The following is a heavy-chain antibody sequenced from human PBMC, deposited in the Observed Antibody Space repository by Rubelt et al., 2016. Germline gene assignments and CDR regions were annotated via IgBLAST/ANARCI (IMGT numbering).Heavy chain of an antibody. V-gene: IGHV3-7*01. CDR3: ARGEGEMATIRRDYGMDV. CDR2: IKQDGSEK. D-gene: IGHD5-24*01. J-gene: IGHJ6*02. Sequence: GKGLEWVANIKQDGSEKYYVDSVKGRFTISRDNAKNSLYLQMNSLRAEDTAVYYCARGEGEMATIRRDYGMDVWGQGTTVTVSS.